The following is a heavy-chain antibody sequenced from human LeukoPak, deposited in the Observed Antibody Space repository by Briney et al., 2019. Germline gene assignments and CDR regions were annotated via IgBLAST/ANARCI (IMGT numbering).Heavy chain of an antibody. V-gene: IGHV4-59*01. CDR3: ARAQLLHDGMDV. CDR2: IYYTGNT. D-gene: IGHD6-6*01. J-gene: IGHJ6*02. CDR1: GGSISSYY. Sequence: SETLSLTCTVSGGSISSYYWSWIRQPPGKGLEWIAYIYYTGNTNYNPSLKSRVTISVDTSKNQFSLKLRSVTAADTAVYYCARAQLLHDGMDVCGQWITGTVSS.